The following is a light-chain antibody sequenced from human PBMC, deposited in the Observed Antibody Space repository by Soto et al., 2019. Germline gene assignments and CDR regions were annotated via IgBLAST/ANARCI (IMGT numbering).Light chain of an antibody. V-gene: IGKV1-39*01. CDR2: AAS. CDR1: QSISSY. Sequence: DTQMTQSPSSLSASVEDRVTITCRATQSISSYLNWYQQKPGKAPKLLIYAASSLQSGVPSRFSGSGSGTDFTLTITSLQPEDFATYYCQQSYSIPYTFGQGTKLEI. J-gene: IGKJ2*01. CDR3: QQSYSIPYT.